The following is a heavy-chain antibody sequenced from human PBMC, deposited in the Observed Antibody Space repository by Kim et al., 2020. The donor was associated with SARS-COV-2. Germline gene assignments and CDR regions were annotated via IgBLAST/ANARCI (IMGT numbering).Heavy chain of an antibody. CDR3: ARGGTSGSYRAPRGYYFDY. CDR1: GGSFSGYY. J-gene: IGHJ4*02. Sequence: SETLSLTCAVYGGSFSGYYWSWIRQPPGKGLEWIGEINHSGSTNYNPSLKSRVTISVDTSTNQFSLKLSSVTAADTAVYYCARGGTSGSYRAPRGYYFDYWGQGTLVTVSS. V-gene: IGHV4-34*01. D-gene: IGHD1-26*01. CDR2: INHSGST.